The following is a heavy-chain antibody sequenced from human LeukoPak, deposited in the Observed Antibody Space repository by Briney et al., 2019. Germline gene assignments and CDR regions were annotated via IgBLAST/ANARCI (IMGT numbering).Heavy chain of an antibody. CDR1: GFTFSSYA. CDR2: IRYDGSNK. J-gene: IGHJ5*02. Sequence: GGSLRLSCAASGFTFSSYAMHWVRQAPGKGLEWVAFIRYDGSNKYYADSVKGRFTISRDNSKNTLYLQMNSLRAEDTAVYYCAKDRLTYGSGRPNWFDPWGQGTLVTVSS. CDR3: AKDRLTYGSGRPNWFDP. D-gene: IGHD3-10*01. V-gene: IGHV3-30*02.